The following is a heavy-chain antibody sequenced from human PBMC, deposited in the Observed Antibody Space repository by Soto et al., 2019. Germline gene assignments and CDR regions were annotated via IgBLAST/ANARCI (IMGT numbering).Heavy chain of an antibody. CDR2: IWYDGSNK. D-gene: IGHD2-21*01. Sequence: QVQLVESGGGVVQPGRSLRLSCAASGFTFSSYGMHWVRQAPGTGLEWVAVIWYDGSNKYYADSVKGRFTISRDNSKNTLYLQMNSLRAEDTAVYYCARGSIEHIDSWGQGNLVTVSS. V-gene: IGHV3-33*01. CDR3: ARGSIEHIDS. CDR1: GFTFSSYG. J-gene: IGHJ4*02.